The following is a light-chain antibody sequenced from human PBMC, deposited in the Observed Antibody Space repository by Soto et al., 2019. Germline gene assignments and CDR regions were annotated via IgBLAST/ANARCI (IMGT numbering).Light chain of an antibody. Sequence: EIVLTQSPGTLSLSPGERAPLSCRASQSVSGSYLAWYQQKPGQAPRLLIYGASTRATGIPDRFSGSESGTDSTLTISSLEAEDFSVYYCHQYGVSSGTFGQGTKLEIK. CDR1: QSVSGSY. J-gene: IGKJ2*01. CDR2: GAS. CDR3: HQYGVSSGT. V-gene: IGKV3-20*01.